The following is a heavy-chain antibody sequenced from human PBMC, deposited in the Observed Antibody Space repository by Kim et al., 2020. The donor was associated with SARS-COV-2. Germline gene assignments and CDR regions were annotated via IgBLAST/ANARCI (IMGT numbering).Heavy chain of an antibody. V-gene: IGHV4-34*01. CDR3: AGEGANWFDP. CDR1: GESFSAYY. CDR2: INYSGSA. Sequence: SETLSLTCDVHGESFSAYYWSWMRQPPGKGLEWIGEINYSGSANYNPSLKSRVTIFIDKSKNQVSLKLTSVTAADTAMYYCAGEGANWFDPWAQGTLGTV. J-gene: IGHJ5*02.